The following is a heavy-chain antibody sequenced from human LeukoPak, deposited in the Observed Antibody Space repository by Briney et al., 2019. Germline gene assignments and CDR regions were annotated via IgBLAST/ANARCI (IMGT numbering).Heavy chain of an antibody. D-gene: IGHD3-10*01. J-gene: IGHJ3*02. Sequence: PSETLSLTCTVSGGSISSYYWSWIRQPPGKGLEWIGYIYYSGSTNYNPSLKSRVTISVDTSKNQFSLKLSSVTAADTAVYYCARDPDYGSGSYYVVMRGAFDIWGQGTMVTVSS. CDR1: GGSISSYY. CDR3: ARDPDYGSGSYYVVMRGAFDI. CDR2: IYYSGST. V-gene: IGHV4-59*01.